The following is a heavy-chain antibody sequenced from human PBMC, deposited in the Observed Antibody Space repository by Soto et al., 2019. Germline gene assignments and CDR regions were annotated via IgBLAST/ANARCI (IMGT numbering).Heavy chain of an antibody. V-gene: IGHV3-33*01. CDR1: GFTFSSYG. D-gene: IGHD6-19*01. Sequence: GGSLRLSCAASGFTFSSYGMHWVRQAPGKGLEWVAVIWYDGSNKYYADSVKGRFTISRDNSKNTLYLQMNSLRAEDTAVYYCARDRRSSGSDAFDIWGQGTMVTVSS. J-gene: IGHJ3*02. CDR3: ARDRRSSGSDAFDI. CDR2: IWYDGSNK.